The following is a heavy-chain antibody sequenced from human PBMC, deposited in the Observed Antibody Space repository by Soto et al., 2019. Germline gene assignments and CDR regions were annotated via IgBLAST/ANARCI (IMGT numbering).Heavy chain of an antibody. J-gene: IGHJ6*02. CDR1: GFTVSSNY. V-gene: IGHV3-53*01. Sequence: EVQLVESGGGLIQPGGSLRLSCAASGFTVSSNYMSWVRQAPGKGLEWVSVIYNTGTTYYGDSVKGRFTISRDISKNTLYLQMNSLRAEHTALYYCARDFRYYGMDVWGQGTTVTVSS. CDR3: ARDFRYYGMDV. CDR2: IYNTGTT.